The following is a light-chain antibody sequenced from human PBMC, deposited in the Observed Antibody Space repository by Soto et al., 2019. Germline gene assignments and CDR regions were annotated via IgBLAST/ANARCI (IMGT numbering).Light chain of an antibody. CDR1: QSVSSRY. CDR2: GAS. CDR3: QQYGGSPPIT. J-gene: IGKJ5*01. Sequence: EIVLTQSPGTLSLSPGERATLSCRASQSVSSRYLTWYQQKPGQAPRLLIYGASSRATGIPDRFSGSGSGTDFTLTISRLEPEDFAVYSCQQYGGSPPITFGQGTRLPIK. V-gene: IGKV3-20*01.